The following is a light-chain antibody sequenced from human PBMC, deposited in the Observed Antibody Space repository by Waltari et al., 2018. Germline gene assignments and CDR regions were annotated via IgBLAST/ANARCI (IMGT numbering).Light chain of an antibody. Sequence: QSALTQTASVSGSPGQSLTISCTGTSRDVGSYTLVSWYQQHPGKAPKLMISEVSKRPSGVSNRFSGSKSGNTASLTISGLQAEDEADYYCCSYTGSSTFLYVFGTGTKVTVL. J-gene: IGLJ1*01. CDR2: EVS. CDR3: CSYTGSSTFLYV. V-gene: IGLV2-23*02. CDR1: SRDVGSYTL.